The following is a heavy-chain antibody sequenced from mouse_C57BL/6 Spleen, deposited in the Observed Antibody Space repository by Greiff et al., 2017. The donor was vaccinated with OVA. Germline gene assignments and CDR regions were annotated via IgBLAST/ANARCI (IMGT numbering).Heavy chain of an antibody. D-gene: IGHD1-1*02. CDR1: GFTFSDYG. Sequence: EVKLVESGGGLVKPGGSLKLSCAASGFTFSDYGMHWVRQAPEKGLEWVAYISRGSSTIYYADTVKGRFTISRDNAKNTLFLQMTSLRSEDTAMYYCARQGSHYAKDCWGQGTSVTVSS. CDR2: ISRGSSTI. J-gene: IGHJ4*01. V-gene: IGHV5-17*01. CDR3: ARQGSHYAKDC.